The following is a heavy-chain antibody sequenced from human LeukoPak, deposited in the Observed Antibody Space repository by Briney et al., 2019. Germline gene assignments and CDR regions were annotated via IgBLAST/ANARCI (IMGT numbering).Heavy chain of an antibody. CDR1: GFIFSKYW. J-gene: IGHJ4*02. V-gene: IGHV3-7*05. CDR3: ARHGGRYYFDY. CDR2: IKLYVIEK. D-gene: IGHD5-24*01. Sequence: GGSLRLSCAASGFIFSKYWMSWVRQARGRGLEWVANIKLYVIEKYYVDSVKGLFTISRDNAKNSLYLQMNSLRADDTAVYYCARHGGRYYFDYWVQGTLVTVSS.